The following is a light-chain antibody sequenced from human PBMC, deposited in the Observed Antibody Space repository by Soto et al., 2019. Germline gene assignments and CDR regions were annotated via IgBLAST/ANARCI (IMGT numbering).Light chain of an antibody. V-gene: IGKV1-39*01. J-gene: IGKJ2*01. CDR3: QQSHSTPYT. Sequence: IQLTKSPSSLSVSIGVRVTINCRASQGLSSYLNWYRQKPGKAPALLIYSASTLQTGVPSRFSGSGSETDFTLTISSLQSEGLATYYCQQSHSTPYTFGQGNKL. CDR1: QGLSSY. CDR2: SAS.